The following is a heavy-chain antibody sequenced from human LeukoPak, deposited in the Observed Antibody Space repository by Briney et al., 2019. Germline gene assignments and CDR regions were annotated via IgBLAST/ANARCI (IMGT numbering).Heavy chain of an antibody. D-gene: IGHD3-10*01. Sequence: SGPTLVKPTQTLTLTCTFSGFSLSTTGVGVGWIRQPPGKALEWLAVTYWNNDKSYSPSLKSRLTITKDTSKNQVVLIMTNMDPVDTATYYCAHKGRGSGSYTMWGEGTLVTVSS. CDR2: TYWNNDK. J-gene: IGHJ4*02. CDR3: AHKGRGSGSYTM. CDR1: GFSLSTTGVG. V-gene: IGHV2-5*01.